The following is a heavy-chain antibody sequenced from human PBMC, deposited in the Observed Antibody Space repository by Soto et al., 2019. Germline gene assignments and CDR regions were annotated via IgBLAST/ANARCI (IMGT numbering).Heavy chain of an antibody. CDR3: ARGPHYCSSTSCYRGEGY. V-gene: IGHV3-21*01. Sequence: GGSLRLSCAASGFTFSSYSMNWVRQAPGKGLEWVSSISSSSSYIYYADSVKGRFTISRDNAKNSLYLQMNSLRAEDTAVYYCARGPHYCSSTSCYRGEGYWGQGTLVTVSS. D-gene: IGHD2-2*01. J-gene: IGHJ4*02. CDR1: GFTFSSYS. CDR2: ISSSSSYI.